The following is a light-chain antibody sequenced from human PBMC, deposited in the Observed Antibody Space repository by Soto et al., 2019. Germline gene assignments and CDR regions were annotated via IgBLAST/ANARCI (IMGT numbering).Light chain of an antibody. V-gene: IGLV1-40*01. J-gene: IGLJ3*02. Sequence: QSVLTQPPSVSGAPGQRVTISCTGSSSNIGAGYDVHWYQQLPGTAPKLLIYGNSNRPSGVPDRFSGPKSGTSASLAITGLQAEDEADYYCQPYDSSLSVWVFGAGTKLTVL. CDR2: GNS. CDR1: SSNIGAGYD. CDR3: QPYDSSLSVWV.